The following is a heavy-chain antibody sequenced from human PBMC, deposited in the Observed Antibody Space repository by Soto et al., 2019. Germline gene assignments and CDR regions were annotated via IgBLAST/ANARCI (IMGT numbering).Heavy chain of an antibody. V-gene: IGHV1-3*01. D-gene: IGHD5-12*01. CDR2: INAGNGNT. Sequence: GASVKVSCKASGYTFTSYAMHWVRQAPGQRLERMGWINAGNGNTKYSQKFQGRVTITRDTSASTAYMELSSLRSEDTAVYYCASRFSGYDIHYYYGMDVWGQGTTVTVSS. CDR1: GYTFTSYA. J-gene: IGHJ6*02. CDR3: ASRFSGYDIHYYYGMDV.